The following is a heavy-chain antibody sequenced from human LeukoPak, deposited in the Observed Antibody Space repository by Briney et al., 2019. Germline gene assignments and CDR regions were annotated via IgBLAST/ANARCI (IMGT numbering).Heavy chain of an antibody. J-gene: IGHJ4*02. CDR1: GFTFSSYS. CDR2: ISSSSSYI. Sequence: GGSLRLSCAASGFTFSSYSMNWDRQAPGKGLEWVSSISSSSSYIYYADSVKGRFTISRDNAKNSLYLQMNSLRAEDTAVYYCAKGADEWEVWNWGQGTLVTVSS. V-gene: IGHV3-21*01. D-gene: IGHD1-26*01. CDR3: AKGADEWEVWN.